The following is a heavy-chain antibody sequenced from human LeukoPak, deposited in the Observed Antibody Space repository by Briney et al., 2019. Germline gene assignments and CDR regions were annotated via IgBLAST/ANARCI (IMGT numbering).Heavy chain of an antibody. J-gene: IGHJ6*02. V-gene: IGHV1-69*13. CDR1: GGTFSSYA. D-gene: IGHD3-9*01. CDR3: ATPLRYFDWSLDHYYGMDV. CDR2: IIPIFGTA. Sequence: SVKVSFKASGGTFSSYAISWVRQAPGQGLEWMGGIIPIFGTANYAQKFQGRVTITADESTSTAYMELSSLRSEDTAVYYCATPLRYFDWSLDHYYGMDVWGQGTTATVSS.